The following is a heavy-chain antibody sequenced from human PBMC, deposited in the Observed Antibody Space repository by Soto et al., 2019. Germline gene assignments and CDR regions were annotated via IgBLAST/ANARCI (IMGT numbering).Heavy chain of an antibody. Sequence: GGSLRLCCAASGFTFSSYTMNWVRQAPGKGLEWVSSISSSSSYIYYADSVKGRFTNSRDNAKNSLCLQMNSLRAEDTAVYYCARESYGSGNYYMSYLGFYGMDVWGQGTTVTVSS. CDR1: GFTFSSYT. J-gene: IGHJ6*02. V-gene: IGHV3-21*01. CDR2: ISSSSSYI. D-gene: IGHD3-10*01. CDR3: ARESYGSGNYYMSYLGFYGMDV.